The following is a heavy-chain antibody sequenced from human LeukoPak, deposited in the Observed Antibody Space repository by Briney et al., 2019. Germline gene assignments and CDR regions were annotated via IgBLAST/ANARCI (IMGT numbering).Heavy chain of an antibody. V-gene: IGHV3-48*01. CDR3: ARELTVTTLDY. CDR1: GFTFSSYS. CDR2: ISSSSSTI. Sequence: TGGSLSLSCAASGFTFSSYSMNWVRQAPGQGQEWVSYISSSSSTIYYADPVKGRFTICRDNAKNSLYLQMNSLRAEDTAVYYCARELTVTTLDYWGQGTLVTVSS. D-gene: IGHD4-17*01. J-gene: IGHJ4*02.